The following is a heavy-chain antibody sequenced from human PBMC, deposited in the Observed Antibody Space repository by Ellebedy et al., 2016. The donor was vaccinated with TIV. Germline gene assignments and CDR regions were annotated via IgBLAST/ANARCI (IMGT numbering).Heavy chain of an antibody. Sequence: ASVKVSCKASGYTFTSYAMHWVRQAPGQRLEWMGWINAAKGNTRYSQKFQGRVTMTRNTSISTAYMELSSLRSEDTAVYYCARETRGYSYGPEIWGQGTLVTVSS. CDR2: INAAKGNT. D-gene: IGHD5-18*01. V-gene: IGHV1-3*01. CDR3: ARETRGYSYGPEI. CDR1: GYTFTSYA. J-gene: IGHJ4*02.